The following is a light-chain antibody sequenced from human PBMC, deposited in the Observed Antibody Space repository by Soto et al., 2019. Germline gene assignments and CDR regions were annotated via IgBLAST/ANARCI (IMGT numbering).Light chain of an antibody. CDR1: QSISSW. J-gene: IGKJ1*01. CDR3: QRDNTYST. CDR2: KES. Sequence: DIQMTQSPSTLSASVGDRVTITCRASQSISSWLAWYQQKPGKAPKLLIHKESSLESGVPSSVSGSGSGTKFTLTITSLQPDDFATYYCQRDNTYSTVRQGTKVEIK. V-gene: IGKV1-5*03.